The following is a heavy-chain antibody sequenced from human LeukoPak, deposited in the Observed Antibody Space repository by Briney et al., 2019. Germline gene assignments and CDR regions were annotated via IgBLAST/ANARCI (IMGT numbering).Heavy chain of an antibody. CDR3: AKGRGTSGSPLDP. J-gene: IGHJ5*02. Sequence: GGSLRLSCAASGFTFRTYTMTWVRQAPGKGLDWVSAISVLAYTTYYADSVMARFPISRENSQNTLYPQVNTLNAEDTAPIYCAKGRGTSGSPLDPWGHRTLVTASS. D-gene: IGHD6-19*01. CDR2: ISVLAYTT. V-gene: IGHV3-23*01. CDR1: GFTFRTYT.